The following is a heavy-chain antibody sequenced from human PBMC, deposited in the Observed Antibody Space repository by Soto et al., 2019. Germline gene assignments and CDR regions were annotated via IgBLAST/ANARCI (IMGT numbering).Heavy chain of an antibody. CDR3: PRDPRAYSRAFDY. V-gene: IGHV4-61*01. J-gene: IGHJ4*02. CDR2: ICSGGGT. D-gene: IGHD5-18*01. Sequence: SETLSLTCTVSADSVSSDYYCWTWIRQPPGKGLEWIGYICSGGGTNYNPSLKSRVTISLDTSRNQFSLKLTSVTAADTAVYYCPRDPRAYSRAFDYWGQGMLVTVSS. CDR1: ADSVSSDYYC.